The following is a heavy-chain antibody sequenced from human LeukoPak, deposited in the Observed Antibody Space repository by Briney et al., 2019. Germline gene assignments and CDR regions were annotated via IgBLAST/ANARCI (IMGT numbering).Heavy chain of an antibody. J-gene: IGHJ4*02. D-gene: IGHD3-3*01. Sequence: GGSLRLSCAASGFTFSSYAMSWVRQAPGKGLEWVSAISGSGGSTYYADSVKGRFTISRDNSKNTLYLQMNSLRAEDTAVYYCAKIAYYDFWSGYRIFDYWGQGTLVTVSS. CDR2: ISGSGGST. V-gene: IGHV3-23*01. CDR1: GFTFSSYA. CDR3: AKIAYYDFWSGYRIFDY.